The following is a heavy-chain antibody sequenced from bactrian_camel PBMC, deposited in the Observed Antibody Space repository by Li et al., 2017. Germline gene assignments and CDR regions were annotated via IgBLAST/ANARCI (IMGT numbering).Heavy chain of an antibody. CDR3: AADLVTDEPSLVERGYYY. J-gene: IGHJ4*01. CDR1: GYTLPMN. CDR2: IAGDGRT. D-gene: IGHD1*01. V-gene: IGHV3S53*01. Sequence: QVQLVESGGGSVQAGESLRLSCVASGYTLPMNMGWFRRLPGQEREGVAAIAGDGRTDYADSVKGRFTISRDGAKNIIELQMHSLKPEDTATYYCAADLVTDEPSLVERGYYYWGQGTQVTVS.